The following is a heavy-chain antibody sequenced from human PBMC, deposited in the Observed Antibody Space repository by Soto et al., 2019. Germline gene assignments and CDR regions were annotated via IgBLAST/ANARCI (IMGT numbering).Heavy chain of an antibody. CDR2: ISYDGSNK. J-gene: IGHJ4*02. CDR3: ARDKDYGDYVGYFEY. D-gene: IGHD4-17*01. Sequence: QVQLVESGGGVVQPGRSLRLSCAASGFTFSSYGMHWVRQAPGKGLEWVAVISYDGSNKYYADSVKGRFTISRDNSKNTRYLQMIIPSAEDTAVYYGARDKDYGDYVGYFEYWGQGNLGTVPS. CDR1: GFTFSSYG. V-gene: IGHV3-30*03.